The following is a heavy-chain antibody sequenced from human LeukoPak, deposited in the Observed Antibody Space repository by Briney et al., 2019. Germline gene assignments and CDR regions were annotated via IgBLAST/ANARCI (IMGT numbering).Heavy chain of an antibody. CDR3: SRDLGYYSGGSCTFRFDP. D-gene: IGHD2-15*01. J-gene: IGHJ5*02. Sequence: ASVKVPCTASGYTFSSYGISWVRQAPGQGLEWMGWISTYNGNTNYGNTNYAQKLQGRVTLTTDTSTSTVYMELRSLRSDDTAVYYCSRDLGYYSGGSCTFRFDPWGQGTLVTVSS. CDR2: ISTYNGNTNYGNT. CDR1: GYTFSSYG. V-gene: IGHV1-18*04.